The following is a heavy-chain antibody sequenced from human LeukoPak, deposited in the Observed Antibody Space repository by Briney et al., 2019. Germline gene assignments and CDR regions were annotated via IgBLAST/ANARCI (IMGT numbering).Heavy chain of an antibody. D-gene: IGHD3-22*01. V-gene: IGHV1-18*01. CDR2: ISAYNGNT. CDR1: GYTFTSYG. Sequence: ASVKVSCKASGYTFTSYGISWVRQAPGQGLEWMGWISAYNGNTNYAQKLQGRVTMTTDTSTSTAYMELRSLRSDDTAVYYCARGVDYYDSSGYYENDFDYWGQGTLVTVSS. J-gene: IGHJ4*02. CDR3: ARGVDYYDSSGYYENDFDY.